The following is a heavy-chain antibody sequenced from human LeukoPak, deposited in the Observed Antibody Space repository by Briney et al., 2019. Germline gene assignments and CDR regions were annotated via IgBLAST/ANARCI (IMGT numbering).Heavy chain of an antibody. V-gene: IGHV4-59*01. D-gene: IGHD4-23*01. J-gene: IGHJ4*02. Sequence: PSETLSLTCTVSGGSISSYYWSWIRQPPGKGLEWIGYIYYSGSTNYNPSLKSRVTISVDTSKNQFSLKLRSVTAADTAVYYCASAPLYGGFDYWGQGTLVTVSS. CDR1: GGSISSYY. CDR3: ASAPLYGGFDY. CDR2: IYYSGST.